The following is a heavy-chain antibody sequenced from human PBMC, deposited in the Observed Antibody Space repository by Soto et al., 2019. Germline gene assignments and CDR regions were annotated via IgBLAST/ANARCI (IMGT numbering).Heavy chain of an antibody. D-gene: IGHD3-22*01. CDR1: GITVTSNY. V-gene: IGHV3-53*01. J-gene: IGHJ3*01. Sequence: PGGSLRLSCEASGITVTSNYMSWVRQAPGKGLEWVSVIYSVGRTNYADSVKGRFTISRDNSKNTLYLQMNGLRAEDTAVYYCARDKYYDDSSGYFGVIWGQGTMVTVSS. CDR2: IYSVGRT. CDR3: ARDKYYDDSSGYFGVI.